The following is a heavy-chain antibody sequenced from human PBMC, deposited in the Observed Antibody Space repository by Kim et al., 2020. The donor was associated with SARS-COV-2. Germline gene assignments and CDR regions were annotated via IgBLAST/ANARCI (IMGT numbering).Heavy chain of an antibody. CDR1: GFTVYSDY. J-gene: IGHJ6*02. CDR2: IYSDGTI. V-gene: IGHV3-53*01. CDR3: AKDAGLPNGMDV. Sequence: GGSLRLSCAASGFTVYSDYMTWVRQAPEKGLEWASTIYSDGTIRYADSVRGRFTLSRDDSKNALFLQMSSLRVEDTAIYYCAKDAGLPNGMDVWGHGTTVTVSS.